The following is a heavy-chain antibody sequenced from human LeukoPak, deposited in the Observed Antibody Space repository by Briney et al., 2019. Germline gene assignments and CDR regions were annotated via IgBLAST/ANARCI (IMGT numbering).Heavy chain of an antibody. CDR3: ARDHPVDFYYFDY. J-gene: IGHJ4*02. V-gene: IGHV1-69*05. CDR1: GGTFSSYA. CDR2: IIPIFGTA. Sequence: ASVKVSCKASGGTFSSYAISWVRQAPGQGLEWMGGIIPIFGTANYAQKFQGRVTITTDESTSTAYMELSSLRSEDTAVYYCARDHPVDFYYFDYWGQGTLVTVSS. D-gene: IGHD3/OR15-3a*01.